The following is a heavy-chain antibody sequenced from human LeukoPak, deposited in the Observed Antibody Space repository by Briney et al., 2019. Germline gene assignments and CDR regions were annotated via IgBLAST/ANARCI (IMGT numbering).Heavy chain of an antibody. D-gene: IGHD3-9*01. CDR3: AREVAYYDILTGYPPKYYYYYMDV. J-gene: IGHJ6*03. V-gene: IGHV3-21*04. Sequence: GGSLRLSCAASGFTFSRYSMNWVRQAPGKGLEWVSCISSSSSYIYYANSVKGRFTISRDNAKNSLYLQMNSLRAEDTALYYCAREVAYYDILTGYPPKYYYYYMDVWGKGTTVTVSS. CDR1: GFTFSRYS. CDR2: ISSSSSYI.